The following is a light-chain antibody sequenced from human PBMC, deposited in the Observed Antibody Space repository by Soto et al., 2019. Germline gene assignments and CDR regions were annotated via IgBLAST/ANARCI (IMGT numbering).Light chain of an antibody. CDR1: QSVSSSY. CDR2: GAS. V-gene: IGKV3-20*01. CDR3: QQYGSSPMYT. Sequence: EIVLTQSPGTLSLSPGERATLSCRASQSVSSSYLAWYQQKPGQAPRLVIHGASTRATGIPDRFSGSGSGTDFTLTISRLEPEDFAVYYCQQYGSSPMYTFGQGTQLEIK. J-gene: IGKJ2*01.